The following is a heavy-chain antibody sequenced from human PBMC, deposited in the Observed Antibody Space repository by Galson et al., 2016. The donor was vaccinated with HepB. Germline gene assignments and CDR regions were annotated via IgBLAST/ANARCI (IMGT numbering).Heavy chain of an antibody. J-gene: IGHJ3*02. Sequence: SETLSLTCTVSGDSISSSSNFWAWIRQPPGKGLEWIGTLSYSGSAYYNPSLKSHFTISMGASRNQFSLQLTSVTAADTAVYYCARLFASGRKYDAFDIWGQGTVVTVSS. CDR3: ARLFASGRKYDAFDI. D-gene: IGHD3-10*01. CDR1: GDSISSSSNF. V-gene: IGHV4-39*01. CDR2: LSYSGSA.